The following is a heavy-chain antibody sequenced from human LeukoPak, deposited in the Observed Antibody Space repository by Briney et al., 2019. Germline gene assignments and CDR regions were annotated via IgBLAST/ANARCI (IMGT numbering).Heavy chain of an antibody. V-gene: IGHV3-7*04. CDR1: GFTLSIYW. D-gene: IGHD3-16*01. CDR2: IKQDGSEK. Sequence: PGRCLRLSCAASGFTLSIYWMTWVRQAPGHGLEWVANIKQDGSEKYYVDCVKVRFTISRDNAKNSLYLQMNSLRDEDTAIYYCARSRGLDYWGQGTLVTVSS. J-gene: IGHJ4*02. CDR3: ARSRGLDY.